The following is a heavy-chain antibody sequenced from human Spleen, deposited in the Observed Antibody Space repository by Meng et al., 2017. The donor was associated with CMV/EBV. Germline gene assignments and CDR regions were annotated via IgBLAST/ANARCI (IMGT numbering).Heavy chain of an antibody. CDR3: AREDAAYCSTTSCFGAFDI. CDR1: GLTFSNYA. V-gene: IGHV4-38-2*02. Sequence: GSLRLSCAASGLTFSNYAMNWVRQATGKGLEGIGNIFHSGSTYYNPSLKSRVTISVDRSKNQFYLKMNSVSAADTAVYYCAREDAAYCSTTSCFGAFDIWGQGTMVTVSS. J-gene: IGHJ3*02. CDR2: IFHSGST. D-gene: IGHD2-2*01.